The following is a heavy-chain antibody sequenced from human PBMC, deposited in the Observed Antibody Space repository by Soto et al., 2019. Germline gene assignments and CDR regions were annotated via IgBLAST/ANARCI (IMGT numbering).Heavy chain of an antibody. Sequence: EVQLLESGGGLVQPGGSLRLSCVVSGFTFSSSPMSWVRRAPGKGLEWVSGINGGDDSKHYAESVRGRFTITRDNSKNTLLLQMNSLRAEDTAIYSCAKDSHWGIISPTHDHRGQGTLVTVSS. CDR1: GFTFSSSP. V-gene: IGHV3-23*01. CDR2: INGGDDSK. J-gene: IGHJ4*02. CDR3: AKDSHWGIISPTHDH. D-gene: IGHD3-16*01.